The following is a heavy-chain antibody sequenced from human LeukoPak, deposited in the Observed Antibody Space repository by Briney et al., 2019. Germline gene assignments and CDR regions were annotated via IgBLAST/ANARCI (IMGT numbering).Heavy chain of an antibody. D-gene: IGHD6-13*01. CDR3: ARALSSWYQIDY. CDR1: GGSISSGGYS. J-gene: IGHJ4*02. CDR2: IYHSGST. Sequence: PSETLSLTCAVSGGSISSGGYSWSWIRQPPGKGLEWIGYIYHSGSTYYNPSLKSRVTISVDRSKNQFSLKLSSVTAADTAAYYYARALSSWYQIDYWGQGTLVTVSS. V-gene: IGHV4-30-2*01.